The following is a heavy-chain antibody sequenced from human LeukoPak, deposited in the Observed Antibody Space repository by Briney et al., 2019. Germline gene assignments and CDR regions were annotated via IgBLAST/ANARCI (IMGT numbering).Heavy chain of an antibody. D-gene: IGHD3-3*01. J-gene: IGHJ4*02. CDR2: ISVGGGT. CDR1: GFSFSSYA. V-gene: IGHV3-23*01. Sequence: GGSLRISCAASGFSFSSYAMNWVRQAPGKGLEWVSTISVGGGTYYAESVKGRFSISRDNSKNTLYLQMNSLRAGDTAVHYCTKGAIFGAQIHFDYWGQGTLVTVSS. CDR3: TKGAIFGAQIHFDY.